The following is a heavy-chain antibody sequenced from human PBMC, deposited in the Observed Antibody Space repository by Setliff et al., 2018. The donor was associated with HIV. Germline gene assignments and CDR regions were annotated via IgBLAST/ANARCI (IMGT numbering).Heavy chain of an antibody. V-gene: IGHV1-18*01. J-gene: IGHJ6*02. CDR1: GYTFTSYG. CDR3: ARENDNFWSGYYYYYYGMDV. Sequence: VKVSCKASGYTFTSYGIGWVRQAPGQGLEWMGWISAYNGNTNYAQKLQGRVTMTTDTSTSTAYMELRSLRSDDTAVYYCARENDNFWSGYYYYYYGMDVWGQGTTVTVS. D-gene: IGHD3-3*01. CDR2: ISAYNGNT.